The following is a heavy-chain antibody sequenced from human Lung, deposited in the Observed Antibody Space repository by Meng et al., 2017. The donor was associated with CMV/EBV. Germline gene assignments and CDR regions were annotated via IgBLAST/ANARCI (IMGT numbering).Heavy chain of an antibody. CDR1: GFTFNSSR. V-gene: IGHV3-48*04. D-gene: IGHD2-2*02. CDR3: ARDAGEGIVVVPAAIADY. CDR2: ISSSSSSI. Sequence: LTXAASGFTFNSSRMNWLRQAPGKGLEWVSYISSSSSSIYYTDSVKGRFTISRDNAKNSLYLEMNSLRVDDTGVYFCARDAGEGIVVVPAAIADYWXQGTQVTVSS. J-gene: IGHJ4*02.